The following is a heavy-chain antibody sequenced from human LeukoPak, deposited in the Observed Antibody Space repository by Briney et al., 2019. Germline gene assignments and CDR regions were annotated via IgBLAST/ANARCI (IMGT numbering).Heavy chain of an antibody. J-gene: IGHJ4*02. CDR3: ASEGARWVGFDY. CDR1: GGTLSSYA. Sequence: ASVKVSCKASGGTLSSYAISWVRQAPGQGLEWMGRIIPIFGTANYAQKFQGRVTITTDESTSTAYMELSSLRSEDTAVYYCASEGARWVGFDYWGQGTLVTVSS. D-gene: IGHD3-10*01. V-gene: IGHV1-69*05. CDR2: IIPIFGTA.